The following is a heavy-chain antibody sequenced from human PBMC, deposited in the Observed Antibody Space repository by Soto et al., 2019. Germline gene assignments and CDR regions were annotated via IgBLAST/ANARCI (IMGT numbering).Heavy chain of an antibody. CDR3: AKDLVVAGIGEFDY. CDR1: RFTFSTYG. J-gene: IGHJ4*02. CDR2: ISYDGIRE. V-gene: IGHV3-30*18. Sequence: VQLLESGGGLVQPGGSLRLSCAASRFTFSTYGMNWVRQAPGKGLEWVAVISYDGIREHYADSVKGRFTISRDNSKNMLYLQMNSLRTEDTAVYYCAKDLVVAGIGEFDYWGQGTLVTVSS. D-gene: IGHD6-19*01.